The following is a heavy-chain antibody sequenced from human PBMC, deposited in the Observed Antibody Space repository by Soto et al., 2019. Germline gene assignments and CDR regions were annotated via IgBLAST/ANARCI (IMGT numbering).Heavy chain of an antibody. V-gene: IGHV4-30-4*01. D-gene: IGHD5-12*01. CDR3: ARGRGYSYGLDP. CDR1: GGSISSANNY. J-gene: IGHJ5*02. Sequence: QVQLQESGPGLVKPSQTLSLTCTVSGGSISSANNYWSWIRQPPGEGLEWIGFISYSGTTSYSPSPXSXXAISLDTSKNQFSLSLTSVTAADTAVYYCARGRGYSYGLDPWGQGTLVTVSS. CDR2: ISYSGTT.